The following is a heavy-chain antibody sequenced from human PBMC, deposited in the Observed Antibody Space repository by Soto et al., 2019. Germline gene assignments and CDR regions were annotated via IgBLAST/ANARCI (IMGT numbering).Heavy chain of an antibody. Sequence: EVQLVETGGGLIQPGGSPRLSCAASGFTVSSNYMSWVRQAPGKGLEWVSVIYSGGSTYYADSVKGRFTISRDNSKNTLYLQMNSLRAEDTAVYYCARVREVGAARRRAYNWFDPWGQGTLVTVSS. D-gene: IGHD6-6*01. CDR1: GFTVSSNY. V-gene: IGHV3-53*02. CDR2: IYSGGST. CDR3: ARVREVGAARRRAYNWFDP. J-gene: IGHJ5*02.